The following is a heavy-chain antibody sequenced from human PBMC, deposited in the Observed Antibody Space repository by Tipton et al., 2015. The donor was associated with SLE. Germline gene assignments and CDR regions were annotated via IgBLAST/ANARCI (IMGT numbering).Heavy chain of an antibody. Sequence: TLSLTCTVSGVSTRSSSYYWGWIRQPPGKGLDWIGTILDGGYTYYNPSLKSRVTISVDTSKNQFSLRLSSVTAAGTAMYYCARQSRLRGTIDFDAWGQGTLVTVSS. D-gene: IGHD3-10*01. V-gene: IGHV4-39*01. CDR1: GVSTRSSSYY. CDR2: ILDGGYT. J-gene: IGHJ4*02. CDR3: ARQSRLRGTIDFDA.